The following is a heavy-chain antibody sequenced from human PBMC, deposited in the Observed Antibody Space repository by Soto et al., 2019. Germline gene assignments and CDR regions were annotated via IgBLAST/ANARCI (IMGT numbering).Heavy chain of an antibody. Sequence: EVQLLESGGGLVQPGESLRLSCAASGFTFRSYAMNWVRQTPGKGLEWVSSISGSGVSTYYADSVKGRFTISRDNSKNTLYLQMASLRAEYTAIYYCAKGVGNDYWGQGTLVTVSS. D-gene: IGHD7-27*01. CDR2: ISGSGVST. V-gene: IGHV3-23*01. CDR3: AKGVGNDY. CDR1: GFTFRSYA. J-gene: IGHJ4*02.